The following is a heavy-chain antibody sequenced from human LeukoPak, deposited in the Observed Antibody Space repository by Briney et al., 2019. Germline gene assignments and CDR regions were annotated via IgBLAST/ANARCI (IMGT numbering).Heavy chain of an antibody. CDR3: ARSGYCTNGVCPQNY. CDR2: SSSSSSI. Sequence: SSSSSSIYYPDSVKGRFTISRDNAKNSLYLQMNSLRAEDTAVYYCARSGYCTNGVCPQNYWGQGTLVTVSS. D-gene: IGHD2-8*01. J-gene: IGHJ4*02. V-gene: IGHV3-21*01.